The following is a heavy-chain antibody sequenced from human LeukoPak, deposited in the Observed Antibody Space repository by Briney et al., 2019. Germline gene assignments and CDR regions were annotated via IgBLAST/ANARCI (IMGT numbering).Heavy chain of an antibody. CDR1: RFTFSNFW. CDR2: IKQDGTNS. CDR3: GRGVRGGSEYDAFDV. J-gene: IGHJ3*01. Sequence: GGSLRLSCAASRFTFSNFWMHWVRQAPGKGLEWVANIKQDGTNSYYVDSVKGRFTISRDNAKNSVYLQMNSLRVEDTAVYYCGRGVRGGSEYDAFDVWGQGTMVTVSP. V-gene: IGHV3-7*01. D-gene: IGHD1-1*01.